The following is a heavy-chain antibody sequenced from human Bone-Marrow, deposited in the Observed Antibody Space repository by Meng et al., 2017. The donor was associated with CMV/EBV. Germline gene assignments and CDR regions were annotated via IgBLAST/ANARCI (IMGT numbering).Heavy chain of an antibody. CDR1: GFTFSRYS. CDR3: AREEGYYYYYGMDV. Sequence: GESLKISCADSGFTFSRYSMNWVRQAPGKGLEWVSSISSSSTYIYYADSVKGRFTISRDNAKNSLYLQMNSLRAEDTAVYYCAREEGYYYYYGMDVWGQGTTVTVSS. CDR2: ISSSSTYI. V-gene: IGHV3-21*01. J-gene: IGHJ6*02.